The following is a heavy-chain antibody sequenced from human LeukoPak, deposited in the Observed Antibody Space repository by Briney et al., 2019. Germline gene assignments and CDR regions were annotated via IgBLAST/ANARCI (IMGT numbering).Heavy chain of an antibody. CDR1: GFTLSCCG. CDR3: AKDITMVRGDVDY. V-gene: IGHV3-30*02. Sequence: GGSLRLSCAASGFTLSCCGMHWVRQAPGKGLEWVAFIRYDGSNEYYADSVKGRFTISRDNSKNTLYLQMNSLKAEDTAVYYCAKDITMVRGDVDYWGQGTLVTVSS. D-gene: IGHD3-10*01. CDR2: IRYDGSNE. J-gene: IGHJ4*02.